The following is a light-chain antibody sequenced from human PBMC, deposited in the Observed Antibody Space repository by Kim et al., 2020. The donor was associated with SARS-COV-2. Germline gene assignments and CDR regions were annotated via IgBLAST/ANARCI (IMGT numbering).Light chain of an antibody. CDR1: QGISSY. Sequence: IQLTQSPSSLSASVGDRVTITCRASQGISSYLAWYQQKPGKAPKLLIYAASTLQSGVPSRFSGSGSGTDFTLTISSLQPEDFATYYCQQLNSYPPFTFGGGTKVYIK. CDR3: QQLNSYPPFT. V-gene: IGKV1-9*01. CDR2: AAS. J-gene: IGKJ4*01.